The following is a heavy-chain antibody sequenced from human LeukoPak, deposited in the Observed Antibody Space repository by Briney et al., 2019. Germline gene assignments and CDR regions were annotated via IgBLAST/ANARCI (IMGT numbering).Heavy chain of an antibody. V-gene: IGHV1-3*01. D-gene: IGHD1-26*01. CDR3: ARGEGEWEHNLDY. Sequence: GASVNVSCKASGYTFTTYAVHWVRQAPGQRLEWMGWINVGNGNTKYSQNFQGRVIISRDTSASIAYMELSSLRSEDTAVYYCARGEGEWEHNLDYRGQGTLVTVSS. CDR2: INVGNGNT. CDR1: GYTFTTYA. J-gene: IGHJ4*02.